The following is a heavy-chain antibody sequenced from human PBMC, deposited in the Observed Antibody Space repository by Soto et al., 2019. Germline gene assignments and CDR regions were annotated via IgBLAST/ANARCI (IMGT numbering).Heavy chain of an antibody. CDR1: GGTFSSYA. CDR2: IVPIVDTS. CDR3: VRVVAIPGYPDN. Sequence: QVQLVQYGAEVRQPASSVKVSCQTSGGTFSSYAITWVRQSPGQGLEWMGGIVPIVDTSTYAQKVQGRVTITADESTSTVYMELSSLRSDDTAVYYCVRVVAIPGYPDNWGQGTLVTVSS. D-gene: IGHD5-12*01. J-gene: IGHJ4*02. V-gene: IGHV1-69*12.